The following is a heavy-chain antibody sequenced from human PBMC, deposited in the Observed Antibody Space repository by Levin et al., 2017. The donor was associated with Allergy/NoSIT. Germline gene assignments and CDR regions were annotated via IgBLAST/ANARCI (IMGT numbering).Heavy chain of an antibody. CDR2: ISGSGGST. J-gene: IGHJ4*02. D-gene: IGHD3-22*01. CDR1: GFTFSIYA. Sequence: SCAASGFTFSIYAMSWVRQAPGKGLEWVSAISGSGGSTYYADSVKGRFTISRDNSKNTLYLQMNSLRAEDTAVYYCAKEGYDSSGYTFDYWGQGTLVTVSS. V-gene: IGHV3-23*01. CDR3: AKEGYDSSGYTFDY.